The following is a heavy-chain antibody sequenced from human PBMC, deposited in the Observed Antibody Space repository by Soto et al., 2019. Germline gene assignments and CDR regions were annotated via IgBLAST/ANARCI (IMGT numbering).Heavy chain of an antibody. CDR2: IYWDDDK. V-gene: IGHV2-5*02. CDR1: GFSLSTSGVA. D-gene: IGHD5-12*01. CDR3: AHLVAARGLYYFDY. Sequence: QITLKESGPTLVQPTQTLTLTCAFSGFSLSTSGVAVGWIRQPPGKALKWLALIYWDDDKRYSPSLKSRLTITKDTSENQVVLTMTNVDPLDTATYYCAHLVAARGLYYFDYWGQGTLVIVSS. J-gene: IGHJ4*02.